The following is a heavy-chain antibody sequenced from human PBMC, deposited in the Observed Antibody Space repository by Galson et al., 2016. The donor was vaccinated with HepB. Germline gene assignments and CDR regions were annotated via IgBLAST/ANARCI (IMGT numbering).Heavy chain of an antibody. CDR3: ARRTSRSARAYFEH. CDR1: GFTFSDYS. J-gene: IGHJ4*02. D-gene: IGHD1-14*01. CDR2: FSPSGSIK. V-gene: IGHV3-11*01. Sequence: SVRVSCTASGFTFSDYSMHWVRQAPGKGLEWLGCFSPSGSIKHYAEYLQDRFTITRDNATNTPYVQMNSLRSEDTAVYYCARRTSRSARAYFEHWGQGTLVTVSS.